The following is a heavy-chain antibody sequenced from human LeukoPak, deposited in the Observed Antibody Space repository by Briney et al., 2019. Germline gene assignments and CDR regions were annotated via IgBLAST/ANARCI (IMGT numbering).Heavy chain of an antibody. D-gene: IGHD6-19*01. CDR2: IAHDGTVK. CDR3: AKEIHPRSSNGWPLDY. V-gene: IGHV3-30*18. CDR1: GFTFSRYG. J-gene: IGHJ4*02. Sequence: PGRSLRLSCAASGFTFSRYGMHWVRQAPGKGLEWVAVIAHDGTVKHYTDSVKGRFTISRDNSRNTLYLQMNSLGTEDTAVYYCAKEIHPRSSNGWPLDYWGQGTLVTVSS.